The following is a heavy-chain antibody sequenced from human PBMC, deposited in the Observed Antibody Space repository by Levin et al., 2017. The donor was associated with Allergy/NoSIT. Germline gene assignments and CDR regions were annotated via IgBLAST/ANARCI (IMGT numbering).Heavy chain of an antibody. V-gene: IGHV3-23*01. CDR1: GFTFSNYA. Sequence: GGSLRLSCAASGFTFSNYAMSWVRQAPGKGLEWVSAVSGNGDNTYYADSVKGRFTISRDNSKNTLCLQMNNLRAEDTAVYYCAKSAWGPGGYFNLWGRGTLVTVSS. CDR3: AKSAWGPGGYFNL. CDR2: VSGNGDNT. J-gene: IGHJ2*01. D-gene: IGHD3-16*01.